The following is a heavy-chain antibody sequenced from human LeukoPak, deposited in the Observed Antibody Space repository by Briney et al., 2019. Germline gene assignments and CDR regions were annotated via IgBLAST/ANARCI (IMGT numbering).Heavy chain of an antibody. V-gene: IGHV3-66*02. D-gene: IGHD6-6*01. CDR3: ARVKEGSSDY. Sequence: PGGSLRLSCAVSGFTVTSNFMSWVRQAPGKGLEWVSVMYDRGDTYYADSVKGRFTVSRDTSKNTLFLQLNNVGAEDTAVYCCARVKEGSSDYWGQGTLVTVSS. J-gene: IGHJ4*02. CDR2: MYDRGDT. CDR1: GFTVTSNF.